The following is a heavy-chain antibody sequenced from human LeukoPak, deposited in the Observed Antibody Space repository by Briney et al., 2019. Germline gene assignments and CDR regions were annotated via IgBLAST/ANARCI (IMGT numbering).Heavy chain of an antibody. Sequence: GGSLRLSCAASGFTSSSYSMNWVRQAPGKGLEWVSYISSSSSAIYYADSVKGRFTISRDNAKNSLYLQMNSLRAEDTAVYYCARESYDSSGYYYGYWGQGTLVTVSS. J-gene: IGHJ4*02. CDR3: ARESYDSSGYYYGY. D-gene: IGHD3-22*01. CDR2: ISSSSSAI. CDR1: GFTSSSYS. V-gene: IGHV3-48*01.